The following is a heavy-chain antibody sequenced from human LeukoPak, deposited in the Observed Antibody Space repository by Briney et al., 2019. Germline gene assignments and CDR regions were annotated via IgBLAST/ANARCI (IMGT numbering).Heavy chain of an antibody. CDR1: GGSISSYY. V-gene: IGHV4-4*07. J-gene: IGHJ4*02. D-gene: IGHD2-15*01. CDR3: ARGHCSGGSCYSTPFDY. Sequence: SETLSLTCTVSGGSISSYYWSWIRQPAGKGLEWIGRIYTSGSTNYNPSLKSRVTMSVDTSKNQFSLKLSSVTAADTAVYYCARGHCSGGSCYSTPFDYWGQGTLVTVSS. CDR2: IYTSGST.